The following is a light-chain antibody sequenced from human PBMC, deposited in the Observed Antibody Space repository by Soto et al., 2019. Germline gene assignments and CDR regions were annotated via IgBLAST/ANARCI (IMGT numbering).Light chain of an antibody. CDR2: GAS. J-gene: IGKJ1*01. Sequence: EIVLTQSPGTLSLSPGERATLSCRASQSVSSSDLAWYQQKPGQAPRLLIYGASSRATGIPDRFSGSASGTDFTLSISRLEPEDFAVYYCQQYGSSPPWTFGQGTKVEIK. CDR1: QSVSSSD. V-gene: IGKV3-20*01. CDR3: QQYGSSPPWT.